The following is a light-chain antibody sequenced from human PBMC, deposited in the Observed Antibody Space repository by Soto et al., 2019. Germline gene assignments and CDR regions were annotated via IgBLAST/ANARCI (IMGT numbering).Light chain of an antibody. J-gene: IGKJ1*01. CDR2: GTS. Sequence: EIVLTQSPGTLSLSPGERATLSCRASQSVTSNYLAWYQQKPGQAPRLLIYGTSSRATRIPDRFSGSGSGTDFTLTISRLGPEDFAVYYCQQDGTSPRTFGQGTNVEIK. CDR3: QQDGTSPRT. V-gene: IGKV3-20*01. CDR1: QSVTSNY.